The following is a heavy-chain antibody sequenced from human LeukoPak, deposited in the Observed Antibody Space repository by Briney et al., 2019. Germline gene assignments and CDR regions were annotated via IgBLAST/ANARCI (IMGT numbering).Heavy chain of an antibody. CDR2: IYYSGST. V-gene: IGHV4-30-4*07. CDR3: ARVSGYVGIDY. CDR1: GGSISSGGYS. D-gene: IGHD5-12*01. J-gene: IGHJ4*02. Sequence: SETLSLTCAVSGGSISSGGYSWSWIRQPPGKGLEWIGYIYYSGSTYYNPSLKSRVTISVDTSKNQFSLKLSPVTAADTAVYYCARVSGYVGIDYWGQGTLVTVSS.